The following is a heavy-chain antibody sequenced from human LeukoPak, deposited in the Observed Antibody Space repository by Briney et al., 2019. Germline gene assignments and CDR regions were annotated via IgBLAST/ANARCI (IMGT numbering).Heavy chain of an antibody. J-gene: IGHJ6*02. Sequence: SQTLSLTCTVSGVSISSGGYYWSWIRRHPGKGLEWIGYIYYSGSTYYNPSLKSRVTISVDTSKNQFSLKLSSVTAADTAVYYCARDRSPEGYYDSSHWDYYHGMDVWGQGTTVTVSS. V-gene: IGHV4-31*03. CDR3: ARDRSPEGYYDSSHWDYYHGMDV. CDR2: IYYSGST. CDR1: GVSISSGGYY. D-gene: IGHD3-22*01.